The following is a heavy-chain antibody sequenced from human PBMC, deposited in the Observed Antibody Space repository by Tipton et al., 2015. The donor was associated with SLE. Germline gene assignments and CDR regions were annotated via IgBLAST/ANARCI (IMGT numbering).Heavy chain of an antibody. Sequence: SLRLSCAASGFTFNSYGMSWVRQAPGEGLEWVSTISGSGDSTHYADSVKGRFTISRDNSKNMLYLQMNSLRADDTAVYYCAREGRDNDPGFYGMDVWGQGTTVTVSS. CDR2: ISGSGDST. J-gene: IGHJ6*02. D-gene: IGHD1-1*01. V-gene: IGHV3-23*01. CDR1: GFTFNSYG. CDR3: AREGRDNDPGFYGMDV.